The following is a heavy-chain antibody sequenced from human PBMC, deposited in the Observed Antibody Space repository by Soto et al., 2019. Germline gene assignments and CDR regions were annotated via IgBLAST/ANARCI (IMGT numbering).Heavy chain of an antibody. D-gene: IGHD3-16*01. Sequence: QVQLVQSGAEVKKPGASVKVSCKASGYTFSSHDINWVRQATGQGLEWMGWMNPNSGNTGYAQKFRGRVTMTRNTSIRRSYMELSSLRSEEMVVYYCESYVRSYYNGMDVRGQGTKVTVSS. J-gene: IGHJ6*02. CDR1: GYTFSSHD. V-gene: IGHV1-8*01. CDR3: ESYVRSYYNGMDV. CDR2: MNPNSGNT.